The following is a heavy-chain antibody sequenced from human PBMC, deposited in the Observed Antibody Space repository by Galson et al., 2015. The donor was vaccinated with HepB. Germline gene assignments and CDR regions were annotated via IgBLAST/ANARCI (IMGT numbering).Heavy chain of an antibody. V-gene: IGHV3-53*01. J-gene: IGHJ3*02. CDR1: GFTVSSNY. D-gene: IGHD3-22*01. CDR2: IYSGGST. Sequence: SLRLSCAASGFTVSSNYMSWVRQAPGKGLEWVSVIYSGGSTYYADSVKGRFTISRDNSKNTLYLQMNSLRAEDTAVYYCARDSPHNEEYYYDSSGYGDAFDIWGQGTMVTVSS. CDR3: ARDSPHNEEYYYDSSGYGDAFDI.